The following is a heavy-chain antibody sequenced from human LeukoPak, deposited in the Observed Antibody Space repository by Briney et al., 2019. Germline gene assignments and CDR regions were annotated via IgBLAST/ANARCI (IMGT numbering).Heavy chain of an antibody. CDR1: GGSISSGGYS. V-gene: IGHV4-30-2*01. J-gene: IGHJ4*02. CDR3: ARAYDSSGYCDY. Sequence: PSETLSLTCAVSGGSISSGGYSWSWIRQPPGKGLEWVGYIYHSGSTYYNPSLKSRVTISVDRSKNQFSLKLSSVTAADTAVYYCARAYDSSGYCDYWGQGTLVTVSS. CDR2: IYHSGST. D-gene: IGHD3-22*01.